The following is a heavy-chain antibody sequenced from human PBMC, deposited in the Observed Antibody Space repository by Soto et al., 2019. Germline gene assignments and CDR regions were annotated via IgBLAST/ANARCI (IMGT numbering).Heavy chain of an antibody. CDR1: GFTFSSYG. D-gene: IGHD3-16*01. CDR2: ISYDGSYK. V-gene: IGHV3-30*18. Sequence: QVQLVESGGGVVQPGRSLRLSCAASGFTFSSYGMHWVRQAPGKGLEWVAVISYDGSYKYYADSVKGRFTISRDNSKNTLYLQMNSLRAEDTAVYYCTKWNGGFAYWGQGTLVTVSS. CDR3: TKWNGGFAY. J-gene: IGHJ4*02.